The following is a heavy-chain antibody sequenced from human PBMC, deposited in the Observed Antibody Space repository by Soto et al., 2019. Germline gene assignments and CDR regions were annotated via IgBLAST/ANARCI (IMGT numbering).Heavy chain of an antibody. CDR3: AKTRIYYDSTSALIS. CDR2: LSYDGGNE. D-gene: IGHD3-22*01. CDR1: GFTFSDCD. Sequence: GGSLRLSCAASGFTFSDCDMHWVRQAPGKGLEWVAVLSYDGGNEYYADSVKGRFTISRDNSKNTLYLQMNSLRAEDTAFYYCAKTRIYYDSTSALISWGQGTLVTVSS. J-gene: IGHJ4*02. V-gene: IGHV3-30*18.